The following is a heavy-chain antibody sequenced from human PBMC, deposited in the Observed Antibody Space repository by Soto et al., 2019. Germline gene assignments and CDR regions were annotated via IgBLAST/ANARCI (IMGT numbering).Heavy chain of an antibody. Sequence: EVQLVESGGGLVQPWGSLGLSCATSGFTFSSYWMHWVRQAPGKGLVWVSRINSDGSSTTYADSVKGRFTISRDNAKNTLYLQMNSLRAEDTAVYYCSSGHYTNGVCRGYYFDYWGQGTLVTVSS. CDR3: SSGHYTNGVCRGYYFDY. CDR2: INSDGSST. J-gene: IGHJ4*02. D-gene: IGHD2-8*01. V-gene: IGHV3-74*01. CDR1: GFTFSSYW.